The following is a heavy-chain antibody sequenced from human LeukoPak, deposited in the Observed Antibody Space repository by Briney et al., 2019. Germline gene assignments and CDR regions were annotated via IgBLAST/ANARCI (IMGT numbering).Heavy chain of an antibody. CDR1: IGTFSSYA. J-gene: IGHJ1*01. V-gene: IGHV1-69*05. Sequence: SVKVSCKASIGTFSSYAISWVRQAPGQGLEWMGGIIPIFGTANYAQKFQGRVTITTDESTSTAYMELSSLRSEDTAVYYCARVGVPAAISGFFQHWGQGTLVTVSS. CDR2: IIPIFGTA. D-gene: IGHD2-2*02. CDR3: ARVGVPAAISGFFQH.